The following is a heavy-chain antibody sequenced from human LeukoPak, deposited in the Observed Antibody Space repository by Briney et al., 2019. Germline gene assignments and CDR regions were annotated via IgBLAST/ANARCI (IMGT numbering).Heavy chain of an antibody. V-gene: IGHV4-39*07. Sequence: SETLSLTCTVSGGSISSSSYYWGWIRQPPGKGLEWIASIYYSGTTYYNPSLKSRVTISVDRSKNQFSLKLSSVTAADTAVYYCARDGNYDSGGNYMDVWGKGTTVTVSS. CDR2: IYYSGTT. D-gene: IGHD3-3*01. J-gene: IGHJ6*03. CDR3: ARDGNYDSGGNYMDV. CDR1: GGSISSSSYY.